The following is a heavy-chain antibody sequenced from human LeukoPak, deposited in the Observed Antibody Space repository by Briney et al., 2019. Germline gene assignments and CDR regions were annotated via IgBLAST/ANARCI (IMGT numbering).Heavy chain of an antibody. V-gene: IGHV4-59*01. Sequence: SETLSLTCTVSGGSISSYYWSWIRQPPGKGLEWIGYIYYSGSTNYNPSLKSRVTISVDTSKNQFSLKLSSVTAADTAVYYCARDVSAAGLDYWGQGTLVTVSS. CDR2: IYYSGST. D-gene: IGHD6-13*01. J-gene: IGHJ4*02. CDR3: ARDVSAAGLDY. CDR1: GGSISSYY.